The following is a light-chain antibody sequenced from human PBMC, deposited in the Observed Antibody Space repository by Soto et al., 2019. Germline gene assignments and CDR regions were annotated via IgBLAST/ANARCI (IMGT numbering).Light chain of an antibody. CDR2: NNN. CDR1: SSNIGSNY. V-gene: IGLV1-47*02. CDR3: QSYDNSLSVYV. J-gene: IGLJ1*01. Sequence: QSVLAQPPSASGTPGQRVTISCSGSSSNIGSNYVYWFQQLPGTAPKLLMYNNNERPSGVPDRFSASKSGTSASLAISGLRSEDDADYYCQSYDNSLSVYVFGTGTKLTVL.